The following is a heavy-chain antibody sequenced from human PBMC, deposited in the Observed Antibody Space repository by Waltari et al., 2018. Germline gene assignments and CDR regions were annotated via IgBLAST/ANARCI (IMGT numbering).Heavy chain of an antibody. Sequence: QITLKESGPTLVKPTQTLTLTCPFSGFSLSTSGVGVGWIRQPPGKALEWLALIYWNDDKRYSPSLKSRLTITKDTSKNQVVLTMTNMDPVDTATYYCAHTPYCGGDCFIMPPFDYWGQGTLVTVSS. J-gene: IGHJ4*02. CDR2: IYWNDDK. CDR1: GFSLSTSGVG. CDR3: AHTPYCGGDCFIMPPFDY. D-gene: IGHD2-21*01. V-gene: IGHV2-5*01.